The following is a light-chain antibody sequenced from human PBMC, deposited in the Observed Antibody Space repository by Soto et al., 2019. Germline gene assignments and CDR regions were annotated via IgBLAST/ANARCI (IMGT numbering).Light chain of an antibody. Sequence: QSALTQPASVSGSPGQSITISCTGTSSDVGGYNFVSWYQQHPGKAPKLMIFEVSHRPSGVSDRFSGSKSGNTASLTISGLQAEDEADYYCSSYTSSITYVFGPGTKLTVL. CDR1: SSDVGGYNF. CDR3: SSYTSSITYV. CDR2: EVS. V-gene: IGLV2-14*03. J-gene: IGLJ1*01.